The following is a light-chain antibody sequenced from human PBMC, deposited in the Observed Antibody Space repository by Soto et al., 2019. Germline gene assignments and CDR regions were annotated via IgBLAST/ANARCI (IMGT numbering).Light chain of an antibody. CDR2: EGS. J-gene: IGLJ2*01. Sequence: QSALTQPASVSGSPGQSITISCTGTSSDVGSYNLVSWYQQHPGKAPKLMIYEGSKRPSGVSSRFSGSKSGNTASLTISGLQAEDEADYYCCSYAGSGVVFGGGTQLTVL. CDR3: CSYAGSGVV. V-gene: IGLV2-23*01. CDR1: SSDVGSYNL.